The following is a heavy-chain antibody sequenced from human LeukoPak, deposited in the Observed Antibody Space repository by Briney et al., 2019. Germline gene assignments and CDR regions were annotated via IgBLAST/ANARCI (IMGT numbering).Heavy chain of an antibody. D-gene: IGHD5-24*01. CDR2: IYSGGST. J-gene: IGHJ4*02. CDR1: GFTVSSNY. CDR3: ARDTDGSNDY. V-gene: IGHV3-53*01. Sequence: GGSLRLSCAASGFTVSSNYMSWVRQVPGKGLEWVSVIYSGGSTYYADSVKGRFTISRDNSKNTLYLQMNSLRAEDTAVYYCARDTDGSNDYWGQGTLVTVSS.